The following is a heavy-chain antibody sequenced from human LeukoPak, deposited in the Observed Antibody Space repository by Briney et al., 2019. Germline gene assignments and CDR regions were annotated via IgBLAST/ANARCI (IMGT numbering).Heavy chain of an antibody. CDR1: GFTFSSYA. D-gene: IGHD3-22*01. CDR2: ISGSGGST. CDR3: ARDSDSSGYYYVQYYYYYYGMDV. Sequence: GGSLRLSCAASGFTFSSYAMSWVRQAPGKGLEWVSAISGSGGSTYYADSVKGRFTISRDNAKNSLYLQMNSLRAEDTAVYYCARDSDSSGYYYVQYYYYYYGMDVWGQGTTVTVSS. V-gene: IGHV3-23*01. J-gene: IGHJ6*02.